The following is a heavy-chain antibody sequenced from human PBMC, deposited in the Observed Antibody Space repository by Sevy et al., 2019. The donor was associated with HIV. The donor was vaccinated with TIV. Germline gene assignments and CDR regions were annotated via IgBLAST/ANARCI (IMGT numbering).Heavy chain of an antibody. Sequence: GGSLRLSCAASGFTVSSVYMSWVRQAPGKGLEWVSLIYDAGSTYFADSVEGRFTISRDDSKNTLYLQMNSLRAEETAEYFCARESGYSSSPGAFDIWGQGTMVTVSS. CDR3: ARESGYSSSPGAFDI. CDR2: IYDAGST. CDR1: GFTVSSVY. J-gene: IGHJ3*02. V-gene: IGHV3-53*01. D-gene: IGHD6-19*01.